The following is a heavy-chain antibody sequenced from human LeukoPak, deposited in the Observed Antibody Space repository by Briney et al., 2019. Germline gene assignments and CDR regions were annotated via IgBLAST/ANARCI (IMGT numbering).Heavy chain of an antibody. D-gene: IGHD1-26*01. CDR3: ARNRWEPYHNDAFDI. CDR2: ISVYNGNT. J-gene: IGHJ3*02. Sequence: ASVKVSCKASGYTFTSYGISWVRQAPGQGLEWMGWISVYNGNTNYAQKLQGRVTMTTNTSTSTAYMDPRSLRSDDTAVYYCARNRWEPYHNDAFDIWGQGTMVTVSS. V-gene: IGHV1-18*01. CDR1: GYTFTSYG.